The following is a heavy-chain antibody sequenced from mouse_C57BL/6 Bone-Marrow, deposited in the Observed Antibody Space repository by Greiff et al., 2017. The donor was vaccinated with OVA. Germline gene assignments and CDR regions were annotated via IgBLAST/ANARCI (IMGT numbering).Heavy chain of an antibody. CDR1: GYAFSSYW. Sequence: VHLVESGAELVKPGASVKISCKASGYAFSSYWMNWVKQRPGKGLEWIGQIYPGDGDTNYNGKFKGKATLTADKSSSTAYMQLSSLTSEDSAVYFCARWVSLRYWGQGTLVTVSA. CDR3: ARWVSLRY. V-gene: IGHV1-80*01. J-gene: IGHJ3*01. CDR2: IYPGDGDT.